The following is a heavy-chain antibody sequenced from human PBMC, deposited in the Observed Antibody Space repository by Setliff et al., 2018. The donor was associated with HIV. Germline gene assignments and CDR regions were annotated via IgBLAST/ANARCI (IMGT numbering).Heavy chain of an antibody. Sequence: GGSLRLSCAASGFTFSDHYMTWVRQAPGKGLEWVGRTGNKASSDTTQYAASVKGRFTISRDDSKNSVFLQMNSLRTEDTAMYYCTRSKWGSGFDYWGQGTLVTVSS. J-gene: IGHJ4*02. CDR3: TRSKWGSGFDY. CDR2: TGNKASSDTT. V-gene: IGHV3-72*01. D-gene: IGHD1-26*01. CDR1: GFTFSDHY.